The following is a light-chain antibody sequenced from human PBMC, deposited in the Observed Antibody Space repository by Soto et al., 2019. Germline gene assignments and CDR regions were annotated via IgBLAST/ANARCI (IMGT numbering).Light chain of an antibody. Sequence: QSALTQPASVSGSPGQSITISCIGTSSDVGSYNLVSWYQQHPGKAPKVLIYAVSERPSGVSNRFSGSKSGNTASLTISGLQAEDEAEYYCCSYAGSRTHVLFGGGTQLTVL. CDR3: CSYAGSRTHVL. J-gene: IGLJ2*01. CDR1: SSDVGSYNL. CDR2: AVS. V-gene: IGLV2-23*02.